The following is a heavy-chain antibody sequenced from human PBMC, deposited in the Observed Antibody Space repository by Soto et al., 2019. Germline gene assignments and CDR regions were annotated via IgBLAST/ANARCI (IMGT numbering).Heavy chain of an antibody. CDR1: GFTFTDYP. V-gene: IGHV3-30-3*01. CDR2: ISSDGSKK. CDR3: FGGALDD. Sequence: QVQLVESGGGVVQPGRSLRLSCAASGFTFTDYPMHWARQAPGEGLEWVAVISSDGSKKDYADSVKGRFTISRDNSKNTLFLQMNSLRTEDTAVYHCFGGALDDWGQGTLVTVSS. J-gene: IGHJ4*02. D-gene: IGHD3-10*01.